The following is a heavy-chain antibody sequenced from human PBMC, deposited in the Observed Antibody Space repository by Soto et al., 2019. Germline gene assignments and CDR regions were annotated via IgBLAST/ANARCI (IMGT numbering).Heavy chain of an antibody. CDR2: IIPIFGTA. J-gene: IGHJ4*02. CDR1: GGTFSSYA. V-gene: IGHV1-69*01. CDR3: ARWYCSSTSCRALYY. D-gene: IGHD2-2*01. Sequence: QVQLVQSGAEVKKPGSSVKVSCKASGGTFSSYAISWVRQAPGQGLAWMGGIIPIFGTANYAQKFQGRVMITADESTSTAYMDLTSLRSEDTAVYYCARWYCSSTSCRALYYWGQGTLVTVSS.